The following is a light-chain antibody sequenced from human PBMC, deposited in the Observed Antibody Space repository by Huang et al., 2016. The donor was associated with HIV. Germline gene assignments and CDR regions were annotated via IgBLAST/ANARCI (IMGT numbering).Light chain of an antibody. CDR2: SAS. CDR3: QQSYSALSS. J-gene: IGKJ5*01. Sequence: IQMTQSPTSLSASVGDRVSIVCRASQSITTYLNWYQQNPGKAPKLLISSASTLHSGVPSRFSGSGSGTEFTLTIRGLQLDDFATYYCQQSYSALSSFGPGTRL. CDR1: QSITTY. V-gene: IGKV1-39*01.